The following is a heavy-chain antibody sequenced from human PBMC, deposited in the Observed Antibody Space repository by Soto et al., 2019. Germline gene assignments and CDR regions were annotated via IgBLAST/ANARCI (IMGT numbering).Heavy chain of an antibody. CDR2: MYHSGST. D-gene: IGHD2-8*01. J-gene: IGHJ4*02. Sequence: QLQLQESGSGLVKPSQTLSLTCAVSGGSISSGGYSWSWIRQPPGKGLEWIGYMYHSGSTYYNPSLKSRVTISIARSKNQFSLKLSYVTAADTAVYYCASVLDYWGQGILVTVSS. CDR1: GGSISSGGYS. CDR3: ASVLDY. V-gene: IGHV4-30-2*01.